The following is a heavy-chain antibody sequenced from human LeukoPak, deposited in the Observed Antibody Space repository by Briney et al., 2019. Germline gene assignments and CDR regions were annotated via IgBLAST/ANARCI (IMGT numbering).Heavy chain of an antibody. D-gene: IGHD6-13*01. J-gene: IGHJ4*02. Sequence: SETLSLTCTVSGYSISSGYYWSWIRQPAGKGLEWIGRIYTSGSTNYNPSLKSRVTISVDTSKNQFSLKLSSVTAADTALYYCARGGRGAAANFDYWGQGTLVTVSS. V-gene: IGHV4-61*02. CDR2: IYTSGST. CDR1: GYSISSGYY. CDR3: ARGGRGAAANFDY.